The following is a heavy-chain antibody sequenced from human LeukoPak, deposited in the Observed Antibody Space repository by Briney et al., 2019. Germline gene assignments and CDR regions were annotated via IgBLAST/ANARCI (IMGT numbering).Heavy chain of an antibody. D-gene: IGHD3-10*01. CDR2: INPNSGGT. V-gene: IGHV1-2*02. J-gene: IGHJ5*02. CDR3: ARDRVYYGSETTSWFDP. CDR1: GYTFTSYD. Sequence: ASVKVSCKASGYTFTSYDINWVRQAPGQGLEWMGWINPNSGGTNYAQKFQGRVTMTRDTSISTAYMELSRLRSDDTAVYYCARDRVYYGSETTSWFDPWGQGTLVTVSS.